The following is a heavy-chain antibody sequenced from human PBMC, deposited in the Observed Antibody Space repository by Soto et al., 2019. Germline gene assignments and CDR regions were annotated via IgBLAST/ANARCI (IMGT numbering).Heavy chain of an antibody. CDR2: INAGNGNT. CDR1: GYTFTSYA. D-gene: IGHD6-19*01. CDR3: AREGDYSSGWSPFYY. V-gene: IGHV1-3*01. J-gene: IGHJ4*02. Sequence: QVQLVQSGAEVKKPGASVKVSCKASGYTFTSYAMHWVRQAPGQRLEWMGWINAGNGNTKYSQKFQGRVTITRDTSASTAYMELSSLRSEDTAVYYCAREGDYSSGWSPFYYWGQGTLVTVSS.